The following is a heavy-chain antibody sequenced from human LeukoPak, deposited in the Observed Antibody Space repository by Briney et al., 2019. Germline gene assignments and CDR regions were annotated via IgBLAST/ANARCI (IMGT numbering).Heavy chain of an antibody. Sequence: TSQTLSLTCAISGDSVSSNSAAWNWIRQSPSRGLEWLGRTYYRSKWYNDYAVSVKSRITINPDTSKNQFSLQLNSVTPEDTAVYYCARVGPWVNPDYYYYYMDVWGKGTTVTVSS. V-gene: IGHV6-1*01. CDR3: ARVGPWVNPDYYYYYMDV. J-gene: IGHJ6*03. CDR1: GDSVSSNSAA. CDR2: TYYRSKWYN. D-gene: IGHD1-14*01.